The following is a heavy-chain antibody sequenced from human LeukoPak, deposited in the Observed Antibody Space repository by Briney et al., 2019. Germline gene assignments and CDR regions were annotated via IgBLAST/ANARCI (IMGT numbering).Heavy chain of an antibody. CDR1: GGSISSGGYY. V-gene: IGHV4-61*02. D-gene: IGHD4-11*01. Sequence: PSETLSPTCTVSGGSISSGGYYWSWIRQPAGKGLEWIGRIYTSGSTNYNPSLKSRVTISVDKSKNQFSLKLSSVTAADTAVYYCARDHVYSNYEKKYYFDYWGQGTLVTVSS. CDR2: IYTSGST. CDR3: ARDHVYSNYEKKYYFDY. J-gene: IGHJ4*02.